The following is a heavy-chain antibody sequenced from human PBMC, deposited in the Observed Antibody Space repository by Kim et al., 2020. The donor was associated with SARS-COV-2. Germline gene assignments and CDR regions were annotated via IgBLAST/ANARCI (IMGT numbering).Heavy chain of an antibody. V-gene: IGHV4-39*01. D-gene: IGHD2-2*01. Sequence: SETLSLTCTVSGGSISSSSYYWGWIRQPPGKGLEWIGSIYYSGSTYYNPSLKSRVTISVDTSKNQFSLKLSSVTAADTAVYYCASTFGVPAAIIDYWGQGTLVTVSS. CDR2: IYYSGST. CDR1: GGSISSSSYY. CDR3: ASTFGVPAAIIDY. J-gene: IGHJ4*02.